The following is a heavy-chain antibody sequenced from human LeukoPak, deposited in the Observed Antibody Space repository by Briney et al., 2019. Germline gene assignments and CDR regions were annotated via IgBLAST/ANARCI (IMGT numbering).Heavy chain of an antibody. Sequence: SETLSLTCAVYGGSFSGYYWSWIRQPPGKGLEWIGSIYHSGSTYYNPSLKSRVTISVDTSKNQFSLKLSSVTAADTAVYYCATHVGYSSFWFDPWGQGTLVTVSS. D-gene: IGHD6-13*01. CDR1: GGSFSGYY. CDR2: IYHSGST. CDR3: ATHVGYSSFWFDP. V-gene: IGHV4-34*01. J-gene: IGHJ5*02.